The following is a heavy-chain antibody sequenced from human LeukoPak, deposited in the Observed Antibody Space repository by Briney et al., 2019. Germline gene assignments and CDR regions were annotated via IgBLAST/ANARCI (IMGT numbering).Heavy chain of an antibody. CDR2: IYHSGST. CDR3: ARHSLRQLWEFDY. Sequence: PSETLSLTCAVSGGSISSSNWWSWVRQPPGKGLEWIGEIYHSGSTNYNPSLKSRVTISVDTSKNQFSLKLSSVTAADTAVYYCARHSLRQLWEFDYWGQGTLATVSS. D-gene: IGHD5-18*01. V-gene: IGHV4-4*02. CDR1: GGSISSSNW. J-gene: IGHJ4*02.